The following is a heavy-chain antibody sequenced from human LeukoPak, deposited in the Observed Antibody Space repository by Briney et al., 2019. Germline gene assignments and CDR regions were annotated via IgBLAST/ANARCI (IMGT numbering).Heavy chain of an antibody. CDR2: IYAADSDT. D-gene: IGHD3-10*01. V-gene: IGHV5-51*01. CDR1: GNSFNNYW. Sequence: GESLQISCQGSGNSFNNYWISWVRQMPGKGLEWMAIIYAADSDTRYSPSFQGQVTLSVDKSISTVYLQWSSLKASDTAVYYCARHGRGLDLWGKETLATVSS. CDR3: ARHGRGLDL. J-gene: IGHJ5*02.